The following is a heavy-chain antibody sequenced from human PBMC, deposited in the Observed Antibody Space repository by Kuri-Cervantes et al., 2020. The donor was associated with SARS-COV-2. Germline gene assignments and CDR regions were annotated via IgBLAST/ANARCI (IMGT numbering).Heavy chain of an antibody. D-gene: IGHD2-2*02. CDR1: GFTFSSDA. J-gene: IGHJ5*02. CDR2: ISGSGVST. CDR3: ASEGIDPRYCSSTICYTPIWFDP. Sequence: GGSLRLSCAASGFTFSSDAMSWVRQAPGKGLEWVSAISGSGVSTYYADSVKGRFTISRDNSKNTLYLQMNSLRAEDTAVYDCASEGIDPRYCSSTICYTPIWFDPWGQGTLVTVSS. V-gene: IGHV3-23*01.